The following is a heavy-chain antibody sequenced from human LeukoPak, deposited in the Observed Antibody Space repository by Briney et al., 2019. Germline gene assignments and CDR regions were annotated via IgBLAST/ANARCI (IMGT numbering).Heavy chain of an antibody. CDR3: ARSAGSGSYPFDY. D-gene: IGHD1-26*01. CDR1: GFTLNSYS. Sequence: GGSLRLSCAVSGFTLNSYSMNWVRQAPGKGLEWVSYISGSSTTIYYADSVKGQFTVSRDNAKNSLYLQMNSLRDEDTAVYYCARSAGSGSYPFDYWGQGTLVTVSS. V-gene: IGHV3-48*02. J-gene: IGHJ4*02. CDR2: ISGSSTTI.